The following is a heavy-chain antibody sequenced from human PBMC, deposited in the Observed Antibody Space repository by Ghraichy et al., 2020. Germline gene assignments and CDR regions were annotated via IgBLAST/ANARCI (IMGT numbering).Heavy chain of an antibody. CDR3: ARGRRYFVSGSYYRYETYNWFDP. V-gene: IGHV4-34*01. CDR2: ITHSGST. D-gene: IGHD3-10*01. Sequence: SETLSLTCAVYGGSFSGYYWSWIRQPPGKGLEWIGEITHSGSTNYNPSLKSRVTISVDTSKNQFSLKLSSVTAADTAVYYCARGRRYFVSGSYYRYETYNWFDPWGQGTLVTVSS. J-gene: IGHJ5*02. CDR1: GGSFSGYY.